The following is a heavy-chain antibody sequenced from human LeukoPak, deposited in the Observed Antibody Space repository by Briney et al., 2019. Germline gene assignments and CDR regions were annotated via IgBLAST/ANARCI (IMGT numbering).Heavy chain of an antibody. CDR2: IYHSGST. CDR3: ARVGGDYDYVWGSYRRRPYFDY. V-gene: IGHV4-38-2*02. D-gene: IGHD3-16*02. CDR1: GYSISSGYY. J-gene: IGHJ4*02. Sequence: SETLSLTCTVSGYSISSGYYWGWIRQPPGKGLEWIGSIYHSGSTYYNPSLKSRVTISVDTSKNQFSLKLSSVTAADTAVYYCARVGGDYDYVWGSYRRRPYFDYWGQGTLVTVSS.